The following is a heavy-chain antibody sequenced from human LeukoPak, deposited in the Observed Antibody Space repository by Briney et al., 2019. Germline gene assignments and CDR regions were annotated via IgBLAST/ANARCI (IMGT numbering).Heavy chain of an antibody. Sequence: PSETLSLTCTVSGGSISSSSYYWGWIRQPPGKGLEWIGSIYYSGSTYYNPSLKSRVTISVDTSKNQFSLKLSSVTAADTAVYYCARHPGEYDFWSGYPTWFDPWGQGTLVTVSS. V-gene: IGHV4-39*01. J-gene: IGHJ5*02. D-gene: IGHD3-3*01. CDR1: GGSISSSSYY. CDR2: IYYSGST. CDR3: ARHPGEYDFWSGYPTWFDP.